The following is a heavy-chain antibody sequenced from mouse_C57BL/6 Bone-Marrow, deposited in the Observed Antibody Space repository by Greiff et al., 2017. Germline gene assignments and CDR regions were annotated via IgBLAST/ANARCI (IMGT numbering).Heavy chain of an antibody. V-gene: IGHV5-16*01. CDR1: GFTFSDYY. Sequence: EVMLVESEGGLVQPGSSMKLSCTASGFTFSDYYMAWVRQVPEKGLEWVANINYDGSSTYYLDSLKSRFIISRDNAKNILYLQMSSLKSEDTATYYCARVGTVVAHWYFDVWGSGTTVTVSS. D-gene: IGHD1-1*01. J-gene: IGHJ1*01. CDR2: INYDGSST. CDR3: ARVGTVVAHWYFDV.